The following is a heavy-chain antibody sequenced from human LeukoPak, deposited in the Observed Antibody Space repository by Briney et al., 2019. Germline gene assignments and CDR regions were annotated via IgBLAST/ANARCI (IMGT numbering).Heavy chain of an antibody. Sequence: ASVKVSCKASGYTFTDYYMHWVRQAPGQGFEWMGWINPNDGDTNYAQKFQGRVTMTRDTSISTVHMEVSRLRSDDTAVYYCARANFLYCSSSTCLFDYWGQGTLVTVSS. D-gene: IGHD2-2*01. CDR2: INPNDGDT. CDR1: GYTFTDYY. V-gene: IGHV1-2*02. J-gene: IGHJ4*02. CDR3: ARANFLYCSSSTCLFDY.